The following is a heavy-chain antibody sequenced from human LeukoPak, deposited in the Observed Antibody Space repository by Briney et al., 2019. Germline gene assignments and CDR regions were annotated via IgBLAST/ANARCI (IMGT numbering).Heavy chain of an antibody. CDR3: ARAKAENSYGSHY. V-gene: IGHV3-23*01. Sequence: GGSLRLSCAASGFTFSSYAMSWVRQAPGKGLEWVSAISGSGGSTYYADSVKGRFTISRDNSKNTLYLQMNSLRAEDTAVYYCARAKAENSYGSHYWGQGTLVTVSS. D-gene: IGHD5-18*01. J-gene: IGHJ4*02. CDR1: GFTFSSYA. CDR2: ISGSGGST.